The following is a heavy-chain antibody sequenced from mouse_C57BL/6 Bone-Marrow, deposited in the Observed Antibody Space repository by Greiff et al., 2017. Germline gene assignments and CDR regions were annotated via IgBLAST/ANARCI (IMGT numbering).Heavy chain of an antibody. D-gene: IGHD2-3*01. CDR2: IDPEIGDT. V-gene: IGHV14-4*01. CDR3: SSFDDNYFDF. Sequence: DVKLQESGAELVRPGASVKLSCTASGFNIKDDYIHWVKQRPEQGLEWIGWIDPEIGDTEYASKFQGKATITSDTSSNTAYLQLSSLTSEDTAVYYCSSFDDNYFDFWGQGTPLTVAS. CDR1: GFNIKDDY. J-gene: IGHJ2*01.